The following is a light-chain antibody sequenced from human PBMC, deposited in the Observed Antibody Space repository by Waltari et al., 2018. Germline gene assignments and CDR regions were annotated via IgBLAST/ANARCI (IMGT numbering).Light chain of an antibody. Sequence: QSALTQPPSASGSPGQTVIISCTGTSSDIGASQYVSRYQQIPGRAPALIISEVDRRPPGVPDRFSGSKSGNTASLTASGLQTEDEGDYYCSSYAGSNKLIFGGVTKLTVL. CDR1: SSDIGASQY. J-gene: IGLJ2*01. V-gene: IGLV2-8*01. CDR3: SSYAGSNKLI. CDR2: EVD.